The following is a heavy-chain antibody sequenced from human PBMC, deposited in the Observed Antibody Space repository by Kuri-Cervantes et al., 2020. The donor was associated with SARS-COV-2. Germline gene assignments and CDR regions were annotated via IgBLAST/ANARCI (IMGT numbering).Heavy chain of an antibody. V-gene: IGHV4-34*01. J-gene: IGHJ3*02. Sequence: SQTLSLTCAVYGGSFSGYYWSWIRQPPGKGLEWIGEINHSGSTNYNPSLKCRVTISVDTSKNQFSLKLSSVTAADTAVYYCARYRAFGAWADAFDIWGQGTMVTVSS. CDR3: ARYRAFGAWADAFDI. CDR1: GGSFSGYY. D-gene: IGHD3-10*01. CDR2: INHSGST.